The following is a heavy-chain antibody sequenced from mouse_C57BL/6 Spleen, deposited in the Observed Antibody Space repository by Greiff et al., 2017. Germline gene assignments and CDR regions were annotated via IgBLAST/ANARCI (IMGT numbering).Heavy chain of an antibody. D-gene: IGHD2-12*01. Sequence: VQLQQSGAELVRPGASVKLSCTASGFNIKDDYMHWVKQRPEQGLEWIGWIDPENGDTEYASKFQGKATITADTSSNTAYLQLSSLTSEDTAVYYCTRYSPLDYWGQGTTLTVSS. J-gene: IGHJ2*01. CDR3: TRYSPLDY. CDR1: GFNIKDDY. CDR2: IDPENGDT. V-gene: IGHV14-4*01.